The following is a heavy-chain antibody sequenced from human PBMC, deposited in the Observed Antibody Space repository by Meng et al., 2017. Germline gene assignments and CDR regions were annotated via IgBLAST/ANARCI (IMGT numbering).Heavy chain of an antibody. CDR1: GFTFSSYG. Sequence: GESLKISCAASGFTFSSYGMHWVRQAPGKGLEWVAVIWYDGSNKYYADSVKGRFTISRDNSKNTLYLQMNSLRAEDTAVYYCARSIAAAGLFDYWGQGTLVT. CDR2: IWYDGSNK. D-gene: IGHD6-13*01. J-gene: IGHJ4*02. V-gene: IGHV3-33*01. CDR3: ARSIAAAGLFDY.